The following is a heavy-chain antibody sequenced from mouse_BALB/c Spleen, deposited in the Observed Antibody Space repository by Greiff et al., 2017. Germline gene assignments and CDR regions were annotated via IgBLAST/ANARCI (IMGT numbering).Heavy chain of an antibody. CDR1: GYSFTSYW. CDR3: TRSYPYYAMDY. J-gene: IGHJ4*01. Sequence: EVQLQQSGTVLARPGASVKMSCKASGYSFTSYWMHWVKQRPGQGLEWIGAIYPENSDTSYNQKFKGKAKLTAVTSASTAYMELSSLTNEDSAVYYCTRSYPYYAMDYWGQGTSVTVSS. V-gene: IGHV1-5*01. CDR2: IYPENSDT.